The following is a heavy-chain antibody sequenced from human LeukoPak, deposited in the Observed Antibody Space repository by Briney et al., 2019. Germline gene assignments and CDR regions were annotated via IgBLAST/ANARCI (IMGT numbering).Heavy chain of an antibody. Sequence: GGSLRLSCAVSGFTFSDYYMSWIRQAPGKGLEWVSYISSSGSTIYYADSVKGRFTISRDNAKNSLYLQMNSLRAEDTAVYYCASPYSGYDEIDYWGQGTLVTDSS. CDR3: ASPYSGYDEIDY. D-gene: IGHD5-12*01. V-gene: IGHV3-11*01. J-gene: IGHJ4*02. CDR2: ISSSGSTI. CDR1: GFTFSDYY.